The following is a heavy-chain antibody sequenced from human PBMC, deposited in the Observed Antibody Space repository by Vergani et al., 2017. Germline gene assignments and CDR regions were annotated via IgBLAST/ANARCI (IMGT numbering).Heavy chain of an antibody. CDR3: ARDPATVNPAYYYYGMDV. CDR1: GDSVSSNSAA. Sequence: QVQLQQSGPGLVKPSQTLSLTCAISGDSVSSNSAAWNWIRQSPSRGLEWLGRTYYRSKWYNDYAVSVKSRITINPDTSKNQFSLQLNSVTPEDTAVYYCARDPATVNPAYYYYGMDVWGQGTTVTVSS. CDR2: TYYRSKWYN. D-gene: IGHD4-11*01. J-gene: IGHJ6*02. V-gene: IGHV6-1*01.